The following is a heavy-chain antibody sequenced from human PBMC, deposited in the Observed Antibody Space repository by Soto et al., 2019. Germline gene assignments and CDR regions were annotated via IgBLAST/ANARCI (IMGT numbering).Heavy chain of an antibody. V-gene: IGHV3-30-3*01. D-gene: IGHD3-10*01. CDR3: ARGSSWDY. J-gene: IGHJ4*02. Sequence: QVQLVESGGGVVQPGRSVRLSCAASGFTFSSYAMHWVRQAPGKGLEWVAVISYDGSNKYYADSVKGRFTISRDNSKNTLYLQMNSLKAEDTAVYYCARGSSWDYWGQGTLVTVSS. CDR1: GFTFSSYA. CDR2: ISYDGSNK.